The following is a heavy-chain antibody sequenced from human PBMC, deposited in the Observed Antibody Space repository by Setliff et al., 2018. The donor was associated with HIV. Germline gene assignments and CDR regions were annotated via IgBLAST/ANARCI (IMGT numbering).Heavy chain of an antibody. CDR3: ATRGWIEGREFDY. D-gene: IGHD2-2*03. CDR1: GGSISGHY. CDR2: VYYSGST. Sequence: SETLSLTCTVSGGSISGHYWSWIRQTPGKGLEWIGSVYYSGSTNYNPSLRSRVTISVDTSRNQFSLRLNSVTAADTAVYYCATRGWIEGREFDYWGQGTLVTVS. V-gene: IGHV4-59*08. J-gene: IGHJ4*02.